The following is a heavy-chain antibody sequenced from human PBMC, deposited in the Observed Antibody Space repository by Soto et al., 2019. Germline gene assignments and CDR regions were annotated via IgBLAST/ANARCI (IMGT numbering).Heavy chain of an antibody. V-gene: IGHV4-59*01. CDR2: IYYSGST. CDR1: GGSIRRYD. CDR3: ARLGGSYAVPHFDY. Sequence: SETRSLPWTGSGGSIRRYDRSWIRQPPGKGLEWIGYIYYSGSTNYNPSLKSRVTISVDTSKNQFSLKLSSVTAADTAVYYCARLGGSYAVPHFDYWGQGTLVTVS. D-gene: IGHD1-26*01. J-gene: IGHJ4*02.